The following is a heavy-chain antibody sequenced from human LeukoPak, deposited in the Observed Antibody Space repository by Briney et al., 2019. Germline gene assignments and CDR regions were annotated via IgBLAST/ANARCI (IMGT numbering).Heavy chain of an antibody. CDR3: ARDYYYDSSGYYPPNDY. CDR1: GGTFSSYA. CDR2: IIPIFGTA. D-gene: IGHD3-22*01. Sequence: GSSVKVSCKASGGTFSSYANSWVRQAPGQGLEWMGRIIPIFGTANYAQKFQGRVTITTDESTSTAYMELSSLRSEDTAVYYCARDYYYDSSGYYPPNDYWGQGTLVTVSS. J-gene: IGHJ4*02. V-gene: IGHV1-69*05.